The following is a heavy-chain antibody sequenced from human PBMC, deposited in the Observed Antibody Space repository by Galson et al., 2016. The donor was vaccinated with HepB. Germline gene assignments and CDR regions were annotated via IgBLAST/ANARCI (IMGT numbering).Heavy chain of an antibody. Sequence: SVKVSCKVPGYTLTELSIHWVRQAPGQGLEWMGGLDPEDGETIYAQRFQGRLTVTEDTSTDTAYMELNRLRSEDTAVYYCATAGPRYCTGGTCFPDYWGQGTLVTVSS. CDR2: LDPEDGET. V-gene: IGHV1-24*01. CDR1: GYTLTELS. J-gene: IGHJ4*02. D-gene: IGHD2-8*02. CDR3: ATAGPRYCTGGTCFPDY.